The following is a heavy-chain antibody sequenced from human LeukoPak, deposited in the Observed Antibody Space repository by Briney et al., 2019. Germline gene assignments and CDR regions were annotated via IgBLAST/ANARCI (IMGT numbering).Heavy chain of an antibody. CDR2: IYSGGDI. Sequence: GGSLRLSCAASGFTVSTNHMSWVRQAPGKGLEWVSVIYSGGDIYYADSVKGRFIISRDNSKNTLYLQIHSLRAEDTAVYYCARLLWGTWYFDLWGRGTLVTVSS. V-gene: IGHV3-53*01. J-gene: IGHJ2*01. CDR3: ARLLWGTWYFDL. CDR1: GFTVSTNH. D-gene: IGHD7-27*01.